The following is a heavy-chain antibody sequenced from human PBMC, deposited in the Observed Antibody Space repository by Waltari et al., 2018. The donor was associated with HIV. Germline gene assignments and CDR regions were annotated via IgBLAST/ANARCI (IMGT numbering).Heavy chain of an antibody. CDR3: ARERTGYSYGYDAFDI. CDR2: INSDGSST. Sequence: EVQLVESGGGLVQPGGSLRLSCAASGFTFSHYWLPWVRQAPGKGLVWVSRINSDGSSTSYADSVKGRFTISRDNAKNTLYLQMNSLRAEDTAVYYCARERTGYSYGYDAFDIWGQGTMVTVSS. J-gene: IGHJ3*02. CDR1: GFTFSHYW. D-gene: IGHD5-18*01. V-gene: IGHV3-74*01.